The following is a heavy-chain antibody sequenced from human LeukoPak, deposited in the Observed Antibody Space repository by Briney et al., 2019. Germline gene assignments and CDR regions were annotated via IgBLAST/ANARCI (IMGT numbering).Heavy chain of an antibody. D-gene: IGHD6-13*01. Sequence: GGSLRLSCAASGLTFSSYAMSWVRQAPGKGLEWVSAISGSGGSTYYADSVKDRFTISRDNSKNTLYLQMNSLRAEDTAVYYCAKGGYSSSWYFPSPFRYWGQGTLVTVSS. CDR2: ISGSGGST. V-gene: IGHV3-23*01. CDR3: AKGGYSSSWYFPSPFRY. CDR1: GLTFSSYA. J-gene: IGHJ4*02.